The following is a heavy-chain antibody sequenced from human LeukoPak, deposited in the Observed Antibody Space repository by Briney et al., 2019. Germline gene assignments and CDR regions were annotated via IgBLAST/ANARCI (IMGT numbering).Heavy chain of an antibody. D-gene: IGHD3-22*01. CDR1: GFTFDDYG. V-gene: IGHV3-9*01. CDR2: ISWNSGTV. J-gene: IGHJ3*02. CDR3: GCDSSQEAFDI. Sequence: GRSLRLSCAASGFTFDDYGMHWVRQAPGKGLEWVSGISWNSGTVVYADSVRGRFTISRDNAKNSVYLQMNSLKAEDTAVYYCGCDSSQEAFDIWGQGTMVTVSS.